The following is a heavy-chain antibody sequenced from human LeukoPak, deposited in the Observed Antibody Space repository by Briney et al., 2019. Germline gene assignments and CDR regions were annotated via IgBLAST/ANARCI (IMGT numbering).Heavy chain of an antibody. CDR1: GFTFSSYA. D-gene: IGHD2-2*03. V-gene: IGHV3-23*01. Sequence: GGSLRLSCAASGFTFSSYAMSWVRQAPGKGLEWVSAISGSGGSTYYADSVKGRFTISRDNSKNTLYLQMHSLRAEDTAVYYCAKVNGYCSTTNCSDGRFDPWGQGTLVTVSS. CDR3: AKVNGYCSTTNCSDGRFDP. J-gene: IGHJ5*02. CDR2: ISGSGGST.